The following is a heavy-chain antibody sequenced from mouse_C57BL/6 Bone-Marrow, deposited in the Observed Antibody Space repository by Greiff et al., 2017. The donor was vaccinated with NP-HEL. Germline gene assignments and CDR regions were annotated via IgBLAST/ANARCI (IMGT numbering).Heavy chain of an antibody. CDR1: GYAFSSSW. V-gene: IGHV1-82*01. CDR2: IYPGDGDT. J-gene: IGHJ3*01. Sequence: QVQLQQSGPELVKPGASVKISCKASGYAFSSSWMNWVKQRPGQGLEWIGRIYPGDGDTNYNGKFKGKATLTADKSSSTAYMQLSSLTSEDSAVYFCARYGFAYWGQGTLVTVSA. CDR3: ARYGFAY.